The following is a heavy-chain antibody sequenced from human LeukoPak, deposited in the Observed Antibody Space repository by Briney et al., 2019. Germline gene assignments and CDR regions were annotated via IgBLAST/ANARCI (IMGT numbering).Heavy chain of an antibody. CDR2: IYYSGST. D-gene: IGHD2-2*02. J-gene: IGHJ4*02. CDR3: ARVLGYCSSTSCYTHLDY. V-gene: IGHV4-30-4*08. Sequence: SQTLSLTCTVSGGSISSGDYYWSWIRQPPGKGLEWIGYIYYSGSTYYNPSLKSRVTISVDTSKNQFSLKLSSVTAADTAVYYCARVLGYCSSTSCYTHLDYWAREPWSPSPQ. CDR1: GGSISSGDYY.